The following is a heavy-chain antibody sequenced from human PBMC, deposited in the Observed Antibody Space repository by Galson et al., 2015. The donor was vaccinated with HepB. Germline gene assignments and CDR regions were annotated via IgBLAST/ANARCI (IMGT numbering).Heavy chain of an antibody. CDR1: GYDFATHD. Sequence: SVKVSCKASGYDFATHDISWVRQAPGQGLEWVGWIRPYNGNTKYTQRFQGRVTMTTDTSTSTAYMELKNLGSDDTAVYFCARDPPEMASNRGFDLWGQGTLVTVSS. V-gene: IGHV1-18*04. D-gene: IGHD5-24*01. J-gene: IGHJ4*02. CDR3: ARDPPEMASNRGFDL. CDR2: IRPYNGNT.